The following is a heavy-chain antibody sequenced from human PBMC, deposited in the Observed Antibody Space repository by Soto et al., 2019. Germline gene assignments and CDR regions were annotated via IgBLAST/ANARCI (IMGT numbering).Heavy chain of an antibody. Sequence: SVKVSCKASGGTFSIYTIIWVRQAPGQGLEWMGRIIPILGIANYAQKFQGRVTMTEDTSTDTAYMELSSLRSEDTAVYYCATDPVRVSSGFQDRFDPWGQGTLVTVSS. D-gene: IGHD6-19*01. V-gene: IGHV1-69*04. CDR1: GGTFSIYT. CDR3: ATDPVRVSSGFQDRFDP. J-gene: IGHJ5*02. CDR2: IIPILGIA.